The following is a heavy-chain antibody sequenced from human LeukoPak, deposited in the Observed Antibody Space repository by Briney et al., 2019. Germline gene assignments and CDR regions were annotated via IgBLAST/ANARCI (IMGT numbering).Heavy chain of an antibody. CDR2: IIPILGIA. CDR3: ARASGSYVGQFEY. CDR1: GGTFSSYT. J-gene: IGHJ4*02. D-gene: IGHD1-26*01. Sequence: ASVKVSCKASGGTFSSYTISWVRQAPGQGLEWMGRIIPILGIANYAQKFQGRVTITADKSTSTAYMELSSLRSEDTAVYYCARASGSYVGQFEYRGQGTLVTVSS. V-gene: IGHV1-69*02.